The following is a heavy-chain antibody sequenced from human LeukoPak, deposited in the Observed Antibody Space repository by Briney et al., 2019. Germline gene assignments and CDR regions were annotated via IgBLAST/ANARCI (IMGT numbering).Heavy chain of an antibody. Sequence: ASVKVSCTVSGYTLTELSMHWVRQAPGKGLEWMGGFDPEDGETIYAQKFQGRVTMTEDTSTDTAYMELSSLRSEDTAVYYCATIFGVAISTPFDYWGQGTLVTVSS. J-gene: IGHJ4*02. CDR3: ATIFGVAISTPFDY. CDR1: GYTLTELS. V-gene: IGHV1-24*01. CDR2: FDPEDGET. D-gene: IGHD3-3*01.